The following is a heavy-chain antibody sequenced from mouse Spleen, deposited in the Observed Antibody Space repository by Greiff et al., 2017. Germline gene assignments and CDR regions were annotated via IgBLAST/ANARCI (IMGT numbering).Heavy chain of an antibody. Sequence: VQLKQSGAELVRPGASVKLSCTASGFNIKDDYMHWVKQRPEQGLEWIGWIDPENGDTEYASKFQGKATITADTSSNTAYLQLSSLTSEDTAVYYCTRGSYYAMDYWGQGTSVTVSS. J-gene: IGHJ4*01. CDR3: TRGSYYAMDY. CDR1: GFNIKDDY. CDR2: IDPENGDT. V-gene: IGHV14-4*01.